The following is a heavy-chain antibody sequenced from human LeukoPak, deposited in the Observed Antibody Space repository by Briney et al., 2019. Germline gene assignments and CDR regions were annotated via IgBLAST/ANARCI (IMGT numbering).Heavy chain of an antibody. CDR2: IYYSGST. Sequence: SETLSLTRTVSGGSISSYNWSWIRQPPGKGLEWIGFIYYSGSTNYNPSLKSRVTISVDTSKNQFSLKLSSVTAADTAVYHCARDSYGMDVWGQGTTVTVSS. CDR3: ARDSYGMDV. J-gene: IGHJ6*02. CDR1: GGSISSYN. V-gene: IGHV4-59*01.